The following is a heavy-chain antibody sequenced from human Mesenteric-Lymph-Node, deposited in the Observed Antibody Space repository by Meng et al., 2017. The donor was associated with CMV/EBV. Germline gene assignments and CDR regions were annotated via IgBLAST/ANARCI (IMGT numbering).Heavy chain of an antibody. D-gene: IGHD3-3*01. CDR1: YN. CDR3: ARGGRLTFDDFWSGYYWWFDP. CDR2: INPYSGGT. V-gene: IGHV1-2*02. J-gene: IGHJ5*02. Sequence: YNMQWVRQDPGQGLEWMGWINPYSGGTNHAQKFEGRVTMTRDTSMSTAYMELSRLRSDDTAIYYCARGGRLTFDDFWSGYYWWFDPWGQGTLVTVSS.